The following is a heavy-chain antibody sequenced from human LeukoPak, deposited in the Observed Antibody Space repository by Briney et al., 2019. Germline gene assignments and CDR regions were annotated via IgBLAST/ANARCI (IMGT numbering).Heavy chain of an antibody. CDR2: IYHSGST. D-gene: IGHD3-16*02. Sequence: TFDDYAMHWVRQAPGKGLEWVGYIYHSGSTYYDPSLKSRVTISVDRSKNQFSLKLSSVTAADTAVYYCARAEEDYVWGSYRGGFDYWGQGTLVTVSS. CDR3: ARAEEDYVWGSYRGGFDY. CDR1: TFDDYA. J-gene: IGHJ4*02. V-gene: IGHV4-30-2*01.